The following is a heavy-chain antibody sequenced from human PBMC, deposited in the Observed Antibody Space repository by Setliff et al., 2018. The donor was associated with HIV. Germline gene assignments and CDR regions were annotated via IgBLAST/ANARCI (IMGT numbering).Heavy chain of an antibody. J-gene: IGHJ6*03. Sequence: SETLSLTCAVSGYSISSSYYWGWIRQPPGKGLEWIGSIYHSGSTYYNPSLMSRVTISVDTSKNQFSLKLRSVTAADTALYYCARGRYRSRWYASDHYYIDVWGKGTTVTVSS. D-gene: IGHD6-13*01. CDR1: GYSISSSYY. CDR2: IYHSGST. CDR3: ARGRYRSRWYASDHYYIDV. V-gene: IGHV4-38-2*01.